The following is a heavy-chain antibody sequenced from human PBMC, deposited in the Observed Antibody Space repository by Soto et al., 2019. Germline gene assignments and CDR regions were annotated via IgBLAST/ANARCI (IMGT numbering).Heavy chain of an antibody. CDR1: GFTFSSYA. CDR3: ARGGDYDILTGPDSYGMDV. J-gene: IGHJ6*02. CDR2: ISYDGSNK. D-gene: IGHD3-9*01. V-gene: IGHV3-30-3*01. Sequence: GSLRLSCAASGFTFSSYAMHWVRQAPGEGLEWVAVISYDGSNKYYADSVKGRFTISRDNSKNTLYLQMNSLRAEDTAVYYCARGGDYDILTGPDSYGMDVWGQGTTVTVSS.